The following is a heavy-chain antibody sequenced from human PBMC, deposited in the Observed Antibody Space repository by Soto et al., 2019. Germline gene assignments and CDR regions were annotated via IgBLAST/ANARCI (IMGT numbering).Heavy chain of an antibody. Sequence: PGGSLRLSCAASGFTFSAYGMHWVRQAPGKGLEWVAAISHDGTNKNYGDSVKGRFTISRDNSKKTLYLQMNSLRPEDTALYYCAKDEYYYSRSGYYIFDSWGQGTRVTVAS. CDR2: ISHDGTNK. CDR1: GFTFSAYG. J-gene: IGHJ4*02. CDR3: AKDEYYYSRSGYYIFDS. D-gene: IGHD3-22*01. V-gene: IGHV3-30*18.